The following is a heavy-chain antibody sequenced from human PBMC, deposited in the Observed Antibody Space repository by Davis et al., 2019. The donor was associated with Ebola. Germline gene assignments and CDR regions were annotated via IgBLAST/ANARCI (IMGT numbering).Heavy chain of an antibody. CDR3: ARVALPVGVRGMDV. CDR2: TRNKANSCTT. V-gene: IGHV3-72*01. D-gene: IGHD3-10*01. CDR1: GFTFSGSA. Sequence: GGSLRLSCAASGFTFSGSAMHWVRQASGKGLEWVGRTRNKANSCTTEYAASVKGRFTISRDDSKNSLYLQMNSLKTEDTAVYYCARVALPVGVRGMDVWGQGTTVTVSS. J-gene: IGHJ6*02.